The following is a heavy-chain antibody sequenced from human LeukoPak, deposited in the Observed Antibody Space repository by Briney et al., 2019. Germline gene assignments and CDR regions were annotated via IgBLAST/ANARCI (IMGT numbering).Heavy chain of an antibody. CDR1: GFAFSSFG. CDR2: IWYDGTNK. CDR3: ARAGYYRFDY. V-gene: IGHV3-33*01. J-gene: IGHJ4*02. D-gene: IGHD2/OR15-2a*01. Sequence: GGSLRLSCAASGFAFSSFGMHWVRQAPGKGLEWVAVIWYDGTNKYYADSVKGRFTISRDNSKNTLYLRTNSLRAEDTAVYYCARAGYYRFDYWGQGTLVTVSS.